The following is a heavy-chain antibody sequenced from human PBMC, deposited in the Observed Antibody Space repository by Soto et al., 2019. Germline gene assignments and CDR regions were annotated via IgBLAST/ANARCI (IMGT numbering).Heavy chain of an antibody. CDR3: ARAACSRIQSLPKENWFDP. D-gene: IGHD5-18*01. CDR2: ISGGGGVT. V-gene: IGHV3-23*01. Sequence: ELQLLESGGGFVKPGGSLRLSCVASRFTFSTYAMTWVRQAPGKGLEWVSSISGGGGVTYYADSVKGRFTVSRDNSKNTLYVQMNSLRVEDTAVYYCARAACSRIQSLPKENWFDPWGQGTLVTVSS. J-gene: IGHJ5*02. CDR1: RFTFSTYA.